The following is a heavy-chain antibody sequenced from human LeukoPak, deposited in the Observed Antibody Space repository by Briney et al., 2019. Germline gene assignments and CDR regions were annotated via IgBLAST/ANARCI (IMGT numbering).Heavy chain of an antibody. Sequence: GRSLRLSYSHCGFTFHNYGIQWVGQAPGKGLEWVAVISYDGITNYYADSVKGRFTVSRDNSENTLYLQMNSLRPDDTAVYYCAKTAAPLNALRPFFYYGGQGPLVTVSS. CDR1: GFTFHNYG. V-gene: IGHV3-30*18. CDR3: AKTAAPLNALRPFFYY. D-gene: IGHD2-8*01. J-gene: IGHJ4*02. CDR2: ISYDGITN.